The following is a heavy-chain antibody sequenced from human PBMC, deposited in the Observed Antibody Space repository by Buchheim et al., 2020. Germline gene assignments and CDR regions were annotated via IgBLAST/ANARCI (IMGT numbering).Heavy chain of an antibody. CDR1: GFTFSSYG. CDR2: ISHDGSNK. D-gene: IGHD4-11*01. J-gene: IGHJ6*02. V-gene: IGHV3-30*18. CDR3: TEERGSVTTSYYSNGMGV. Sequence: QVQLVESGGGLVQPGRSLRLSCAASGFTFSSYGMHWVRQAPGKGLEWVAVISHDGSNKYYADSVKGRFTISRDNSKNTLYLQMNSLSAEDTAVYYCTEERGSVTTSYYSNGMGVWGQGNT.